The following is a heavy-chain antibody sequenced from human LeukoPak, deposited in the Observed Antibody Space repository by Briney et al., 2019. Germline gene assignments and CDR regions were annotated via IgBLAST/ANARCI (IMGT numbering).Heavy chain of an antibody. CDR2: IKQDGSEK. Sequence: GGSLRLSCAASGFTFSSYWMSWVRQAPGKGLEWVANIKQDGSEKYYADSVKGRFTISRDNSKNTLYLQMNSLRAEDTAVYYCAKDPSRGRIVGATSAFDIWGQGTMVTVSS. CDR1: GFTFSSYW. D-gene: IGHD1-26*01. CDR3: AKDPSRGRIVGATSAFDI. J-gene: IGHJ3*02. V-gene: IGHV3-7*01.